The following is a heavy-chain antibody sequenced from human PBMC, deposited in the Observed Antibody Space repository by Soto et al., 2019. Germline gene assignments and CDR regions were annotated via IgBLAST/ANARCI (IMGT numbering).Heavy chain of an antibody. V-gene: IGHV1-8*01. CDR3: ASGGSRGWYFSYYYYGMDV. CDR1: VYTFTRYD. CDR2: MNPNSGNT. Sequence: SGKVCCKSSVYTFTRYDINLVRQATGQGLEWMGWMNPNSGNTGYAQKFQGRVTMTRNTSISTAYMDLSRLRSEDTAVYYCASGGSRGWYFSYYYYGMDVWGQGTTVTVSS. J-gene: IGHJ6*02. D-gene: IGHD6-19*01.